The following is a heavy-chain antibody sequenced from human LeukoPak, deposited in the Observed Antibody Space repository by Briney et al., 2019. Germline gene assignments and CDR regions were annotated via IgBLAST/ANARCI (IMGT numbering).Heavy chain of an antibody. J-gene: IGHJ4*02. CDR2: ISYDGSNK. D-gene: IGHD6-13*01. CDR1: GFTFSSYG. V-gene: IGHV3-30*18. CDR3: AKDKSSSWYGYYLDY. Sequence: GGSLRLSCAASGFTFSSYGMHWVRQAPGKGLEWVAVISYDGSNKYYADSVKGRFTISRDNSKNTLYLQMNSLRAEDTAVYYCAKDKSSSWYGYYLDYWGQGTLVTVSS.